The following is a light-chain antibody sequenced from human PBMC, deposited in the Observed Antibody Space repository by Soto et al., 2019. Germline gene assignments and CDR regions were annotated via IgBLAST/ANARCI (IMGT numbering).Light chain of an antibody. CDR3: QQYGGSSWT. V-gene: IGKV3-20*01. CDR1: QDISNNIY. J-gene: IGKJ1*01. Sequence: TQSPSSLSASVGDTVTITCQASQDISNNIYLAWYQQKPGQAPRLLIYGAPSRATGIPNRFSGSGSGTDFTLTISRLEPEDFAVYYCQQYGGSSWTFGQGTKVDIK. CDR2: GAP.